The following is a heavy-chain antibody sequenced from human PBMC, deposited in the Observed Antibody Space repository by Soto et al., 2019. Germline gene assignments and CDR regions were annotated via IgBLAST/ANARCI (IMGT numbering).Heavy chain of an antibody. CDR3: ARVVEAVGPFDY. D-gene: IGHD6-19*01. CDR2: IYYSGST. V-gene: IGHV4-59*01. CDR1: GGSISSYY. J-gene: IGHJ4*02. Sequence: QVQLQESGPGLVKPSETLSLTCTVSGGSISSYYWSWIRQPPGKGLEWIGYIYYSGSTNYNPSLKSRVTISVDTSKNQFSLKLSSVTAADTAVYYCARVVEAVGPFDYWGQGTLVTVSS.